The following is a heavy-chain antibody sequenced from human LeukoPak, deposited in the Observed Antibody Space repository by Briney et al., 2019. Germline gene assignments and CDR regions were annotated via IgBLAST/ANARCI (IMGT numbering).Heavy chain of an antibody. V-gene: IGHV3-9*01. Sequence: GGSLRLSCAASGFTLDDYAMHWVRQAPGKGLEWVSGISWNSGSIGYADSVKGRFTISRDNAKNSLYLQMNSLRAEDTALYYCARNLPGAPFDYWGQGTLVTVSS. CDR1: GFTLDDYA. CDR3: ARNLPGAPFDY. D-gene: IGHD1-14*01. J-gene: IGHJ4*02. CDR2: ISWNSGSI.